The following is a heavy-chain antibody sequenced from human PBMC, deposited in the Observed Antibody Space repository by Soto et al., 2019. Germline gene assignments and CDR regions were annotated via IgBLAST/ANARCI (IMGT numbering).Heavy chain of an antibody. V-gene: IGHV4-59*01. D-gene: IGHD3-3*01. CDR2: IYYSGST. Sequence: SETLSLTCTVSGGSISSYYWSWIRQPPGKGLEWIGCIYYSGSTNYNPSLKSRVTISVDTSKNQFSLKLSSVTAADTAVYYCARDMYYDFWSGPNWFDPWGQGTLVTVSS. J-gene: IGHJ5*02. CDR3: ARDMYYDFWSGPNWFDP. CDR1: GGSISSYY.